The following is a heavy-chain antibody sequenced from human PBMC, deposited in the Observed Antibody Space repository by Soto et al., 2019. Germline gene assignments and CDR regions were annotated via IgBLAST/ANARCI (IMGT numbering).Heavy chain of an antibody. V-gene: IGHV3-23*01. CDR1: GFTFSNYA. Sequence: VQLLESGGGLVQPGGSLRLSCAASGFTFSNYAMSWVRQAPGKGLEWVSAVSGSGGNTYYADSVQGRFTISRDNSKNMLNLQMNSLRAEDTAVYYCAKLNLFVSEAAGRGPFDYWGQGTLVTVSS. J-gene: IGHJ4*02. CDR2: VSGSGGNT. D-gene: IGHD6-13*01. CDR3: AKLNLFVSEAAGRGPFDY.